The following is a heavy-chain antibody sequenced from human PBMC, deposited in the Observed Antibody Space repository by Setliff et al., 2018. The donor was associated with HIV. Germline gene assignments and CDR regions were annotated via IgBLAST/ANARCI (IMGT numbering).Heavy chain of an antibody. V-gene: IGHV4-34*01. J-gene: IGHJ4*02. Sequence: PSETPSLTCAVYGGSFSGYWSWIRQSPGKGLEWLGEINHSGNTHYDPSLKSRLTISIDTSKKQFSLKLTSVTAAGAAIYYCVASSSWSCRLNYWGQGTLVTVSS. CDR2: INHSGNT. CDR1: GGSFSGY. CDR3: VASSSWSCRLNY. D-gene: IGHD2-2*01.